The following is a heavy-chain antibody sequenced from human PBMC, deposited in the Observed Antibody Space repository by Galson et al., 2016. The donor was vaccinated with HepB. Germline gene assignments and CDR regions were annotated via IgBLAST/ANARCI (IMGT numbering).Heavy chain of an antibody. CDR2: ISATGGSK. CDR1: GFTFSNTA. D-gene: IGHD6-19*01. V-gene: IGHV3-23*01. CDR3: ARSFSSGWSPIDY. J-gene: IGHJ4*02. Sequence: SLRLSCAASGFTFSNTAMSWVRQAPGKGLEWVSVISATGGSKYYTASVRGRFTISRDNSKNTLYLQMNSLRAEDTATYYCARSFSSGWSPIDYWGQGTLVTVSS.